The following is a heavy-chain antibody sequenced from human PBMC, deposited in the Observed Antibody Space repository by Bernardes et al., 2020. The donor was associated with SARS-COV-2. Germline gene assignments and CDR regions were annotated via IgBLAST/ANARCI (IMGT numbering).Heavy chain of an antibody. CDR1: GYTFTSYA. CDR3: ARALRGAGNFHY. J-gene: IGHJ4*02. D-gene: IGHD6-19*01. V-gene: IGHV1-3*01. CDR2: INGGNDNT. Sequence: ASVKVSCKASGYTFTSYAMHWIRQAPGQRLEWMGWINGGNDNTKYAQKFQDRVSITRDTSASTVYLELSSLRTDDTAIYYCARALRGAGNFHYWGQGTLITVSS.